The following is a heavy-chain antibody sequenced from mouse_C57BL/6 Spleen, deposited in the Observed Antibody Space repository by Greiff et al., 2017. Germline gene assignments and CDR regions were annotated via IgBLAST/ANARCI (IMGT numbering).Heavy chain of an antibody. V-gene: IGHV1-80*01. Sequence: QVQLQQSGAELVKPGASVKISCKASGYAFSSYWMNWVKQRPGKGLEWIGKIYPGDGDTNYNGKFKGKATLTADKSSSTAYMQLISLTSEDSAVYFCSRWITTVDCCMDYWGQGTSVTVSS. D-gene: IGHD1-1*01. J-gene: IGHJ4*01. CDR3: SRWITTVDCCMDY. CDR2: IYPGDGDT. CDR1: GYAFSSYW.